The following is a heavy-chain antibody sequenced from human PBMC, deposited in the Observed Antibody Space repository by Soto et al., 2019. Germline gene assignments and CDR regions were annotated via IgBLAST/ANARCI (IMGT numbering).Heavy chain of an antibody. J-gene: IGHJ6*03. Sequence: GGSMILSCAASGFPFSSYYMHWVRQATGKGLEWVSAIGTAGDTYYPGSVKGRFTISRENAKNSLYLQMNSLRAGDTAVYYCARGADSLYYYYYMDVWGKGTTVTVSS. V-gene: IGHV3-13*01. D-gene: IGHD2-21*01. CDR3: ARGADSLYYYYYMDV. CDR1: GFPFSSYY. CDR2: IGTAGDT.